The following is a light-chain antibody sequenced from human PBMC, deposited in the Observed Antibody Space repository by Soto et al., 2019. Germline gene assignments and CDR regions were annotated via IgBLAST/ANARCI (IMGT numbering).Light chain of an antibody. Sequence: QSVLTQPASVSGSPGQSITISCTGTSSDVGAYDYVSWYQQHPGEVPKLMIFDVSDRPSGVSNRFSGSKSGNTASLTISGLQAEDEADYHCSSFTTSTSYVFGPGTKVTVL. CDR3: SSFTTSTSYV. CDR1: SSDVGAYDY. V-gene: IGLV2-14*03. J-gene: IGLJ1*01. CDR2: DVS.